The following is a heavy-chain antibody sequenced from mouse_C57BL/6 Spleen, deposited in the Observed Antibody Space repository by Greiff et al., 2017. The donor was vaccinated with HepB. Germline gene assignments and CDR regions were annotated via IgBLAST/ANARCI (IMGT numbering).Heavy chain of an antibody. D-gene: IGHD2-4*01. CDR2: ISSGSSTI. J-gene: IGHJ1*03. CDR1: GFTFSDYG. CDR3: ARSSIYYDYDWYFDV. V-gene: IGHV5-17*01. Sequence: VQLKESGGGLVKPGGSLKLSCAASGFTFSDYGMHWVRQAPEKGLEWVAYISSGSSTIYYADTVKGRFTISRDNAKNTLFLQMTSLRSEDTAMYYCARSSIYYDYDWYFDVWGTGTTVTVSS.